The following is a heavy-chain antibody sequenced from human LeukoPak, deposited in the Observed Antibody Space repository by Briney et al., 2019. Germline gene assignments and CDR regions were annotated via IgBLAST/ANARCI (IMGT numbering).Heavy chain of an antibody. V-gene: IGHV4-39*01. J-gene: IGHJ4*02. CDR1: GGSISSSSYY. D-gene: IGHD6-13*01. CDR3: ARHVIAAAGTDFDY. CDR2: IYYSGST. Sequence: SETLSLTCTVSGGSISSSSYYWGWIRQPPGKGLEWIGSIYYSGSTYYNPSLKSRVTISIDTSKNQFSLKLSSVTAADTAVYYCARHVIAAAGTDFDYWGQGTLVTVSS.